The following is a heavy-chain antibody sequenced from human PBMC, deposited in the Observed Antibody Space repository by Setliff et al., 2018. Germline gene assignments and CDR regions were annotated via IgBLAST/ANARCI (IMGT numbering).Heavy chain of an antibody. CDR2: IYYSGST. J-gene: IGHJ5*02. CDR1: GGSISSSSYY. V-gene: IGHV4-39*01. Sequence: TLSLTCTVSGGSISSSSYYWGWIRQPPGKGLEWIGSIYYSGSTYYNPSLKSRVTISIDTSKNQFSLKLSSVTAADTAVYYCASCLAARRGGWFDPWGQGTLVTVSS. CDR3: ASCLAARRGGWFDP. D-gene: IGHD6-6*01.